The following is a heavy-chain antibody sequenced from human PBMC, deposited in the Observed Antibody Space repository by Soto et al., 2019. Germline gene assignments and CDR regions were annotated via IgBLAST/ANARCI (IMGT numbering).Heavy chain of an antibody. J-gene: IGHJ5*02. CDR2: IYHSGST. CDR1: GGSISSSNW. CDR3: AGESGNWFDP. D-gene: IGHD3-3*01. V-gene: IGHV4-4*02. Sequence: SETLSLTCAVSGGSISSSNWWSWVRQPPGKGLEWIGEIYHSGSTNYNPSLKSRVTIPVDKSKNQFSLKLSSVTAADTAVYYCAGESGNWFDPWGQGTLVTVSS.